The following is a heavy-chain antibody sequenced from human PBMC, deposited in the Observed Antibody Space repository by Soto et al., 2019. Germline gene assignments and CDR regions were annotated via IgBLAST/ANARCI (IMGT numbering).Heavy chain of an antibody. CDR1: GFTVSSNY. CDR3: ARRPGDFYAFDI. D-gene: IGHD2-21*01. V-gene: IGHV3-66*04. Sequence: EVQLVESGGGLVQPGGSLRLSCAASGFTVSSNYMSWVRQAPGKGLEWVSVIYSGGSTYYADSVKGRFSISRDNSENTLYLQMNSLRAEDTAVYYCARRPGDFYAFDIWGQGTMVTVSS. J-gene: IGHJ3*02. CDR2: IYSGGST.